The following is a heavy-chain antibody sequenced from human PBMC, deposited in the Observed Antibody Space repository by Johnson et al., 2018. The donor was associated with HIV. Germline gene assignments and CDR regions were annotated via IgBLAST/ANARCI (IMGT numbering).Heavy chain of an antibody. Sequence: QVQVVESGGGVVQPGTSLRLSCAASGFTFSTFAMHWVRQAPGKGLEWVAVISYDGTNNQNGDSVKGRFTISRDNSKNTLYLQMNSLRAEDTAVYYCARPAGDFWSGYYDAFEIWGQGTMVTVSS. D-gene: IGHD3-3*01. CDR3: ARPAGDFWSGYYDAFEI. CDR1: GFTFSTFA. V-gene: IGHV3-30*04. J-gene: IGHJ3*02. CDR2: ISYDGTNN.